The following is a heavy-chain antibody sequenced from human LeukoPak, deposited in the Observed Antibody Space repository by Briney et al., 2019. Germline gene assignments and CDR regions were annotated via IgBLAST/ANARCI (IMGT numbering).Heavy chain of an antibody. D-gene: IGHD4-17*01. J-gene: IGHJ6*03. CDR2: ISRGSSAI. CDR1: GFTFTTYS. V-gene: IGHV3-21*01. CDR3: GKNGLRTNSYYMDV. Sequence: GVSLRLSCEASGFTFTTYSMTWVRQAPGKGLEWVLIISRGSSAIFSADALKGRFTISRDSSKNTLYLQMNTLITEDTALYYCGKNGLRTNSYYMDVWGKGAAVTVSS.